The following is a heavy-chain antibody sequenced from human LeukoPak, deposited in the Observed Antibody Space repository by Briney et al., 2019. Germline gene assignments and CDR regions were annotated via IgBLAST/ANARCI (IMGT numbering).Heavy chain of an antibody. D-gene: IGHD3-22*01. CDR3: ARAPYYYDSSGYYLD. J-gene: IGHJ4*02. V-gene: IGHV3-74*01. CDR1: GFTFSSYW. CDR2: INSDGSST. Sequence: PGGSLRLSCAASGFTFSSYWMHWVRQAPGKGLVWVSRINSDGSSTSYADSVKGRFTISRDNAKNTLYLQMNSLRAEDTAVYYCARAPYYYDSSGYYLDWGQGTLVTVSP.